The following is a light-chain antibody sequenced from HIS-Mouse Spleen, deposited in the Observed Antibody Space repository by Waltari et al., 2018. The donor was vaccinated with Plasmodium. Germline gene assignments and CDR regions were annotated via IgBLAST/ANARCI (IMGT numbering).Light chain of an antibody. CDR2: EDR. CDR3: YSTDSSGNHRV. J-gene: IGLJ3*02. Sequence: SYELTQPPSVSVSPGQTARITCSGDALPKKYAYWYQRKSGQAPVLVIYEDRKRPSGIPGRFSGSSSVTMATLTISGAQVEDEADYYCYSTDSSGNHRVFGGGTKLTVL. CDR1: ALPKKY. V-gene: IGLV3-10*01.